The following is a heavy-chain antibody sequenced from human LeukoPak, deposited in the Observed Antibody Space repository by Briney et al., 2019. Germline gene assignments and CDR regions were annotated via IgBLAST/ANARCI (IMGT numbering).Heavy chain of an antibody. Sequence: GRSLRLSCAASGFTFSTYGMHGVRQAPGKGLEWVAVISNDGSNKYYADSVKGRFTISRDKSKNTLYLQMNSLRAEDTAVYYCAKERRGYSGYERSYYYYYGMDVWGKGTTVTVSS. J-gene: IGHJ6*04. V-gene: IGHV3-30*18. CDR2: ISNDGSNK. CDR1: GFTFSTYG. D-gene: IGHD5-12*01. CDR3: AKERRGYSGYERSYYYYYGMDV.